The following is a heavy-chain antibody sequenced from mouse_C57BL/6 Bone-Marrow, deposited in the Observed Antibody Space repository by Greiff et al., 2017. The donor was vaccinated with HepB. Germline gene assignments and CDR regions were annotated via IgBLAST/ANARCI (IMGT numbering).Heavy chain of an antibody. Sequence: EVQRVESGGGLVKPGGSLKLSCAASGFTFSSYTMSWVRQTPEKRLEWVATISGGGGNTYYPDSVKGRFTISRDNAKNTLYLQMSSLRSEDTALYYCARRGLSWFAYWGQGTLVTVSA. J-gene: IGHJ3*01. V-gene: IGHV5-9*01. CDR3: ARRGLSWFAY. CDR2: ISGGGGNT. CDR1: GFTFSSYT. D-gene: IGHD3-2*02.